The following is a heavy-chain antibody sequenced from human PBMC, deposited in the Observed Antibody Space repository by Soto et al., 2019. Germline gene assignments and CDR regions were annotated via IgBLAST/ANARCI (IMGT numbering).Heavy chain of an antibody. D-gene: IGHD6-19*01. CDR3: AREAGIAVAGTWFDP. Sequence: QVQLVESGGGVVQPGRSLRLSCAASGFTFSSYGMHWVRQAPGKGLEWVAVIWYDGSNKYYADSVKGRFTISRDYSKNTLYLQMNSLRAEDTAVYYCAREAGIAVAGTWFDPWGQGTLVTVSS. J-gene: IGHJ5*02. V-gene: IGHV3-33*01. CDR1: GFTFSSYG. CDR2: IWYDGSNK.